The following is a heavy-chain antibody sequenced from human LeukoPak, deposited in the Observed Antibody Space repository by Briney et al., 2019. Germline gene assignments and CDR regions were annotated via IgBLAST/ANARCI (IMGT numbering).Heavy chain of an antibody. V-gene: IGHV5-51*01. CDR2: IYPGDSDT. J-gene: IGHJ6*02. CDR1: GYIFTSYW. D-gene: IGHD4-17*01. CDR3: ARRSYYGDYALDYGMVV. Sequence: GESLKISCKGCGYIFTSYWIGRVRQMPGKGLEWMGIIYPGDSDTRYSPSFQGQVTISADKFISTAYLQWSSLKASDTAMYYCARRSYYGDYALDYGMVVWGQGTTVTVSS.